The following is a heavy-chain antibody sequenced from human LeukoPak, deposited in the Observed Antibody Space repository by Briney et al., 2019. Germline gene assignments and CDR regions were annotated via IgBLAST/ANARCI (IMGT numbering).Heavy chain of an antibody. CDR2: IIPIFGTA. CDR1: GGTFSSYA. V-gene: IGHV1-69*13. J-gene: IGHJ6*02. Sequence: ASVKVSCKASGGTFSSYAISWVRQAPGQGLEWMGGIIPIFGTANYAQKFQGRATITADESTSTAYMELSSLRSEDTAVYYCARDDVVVPAANYYYGMDVWGQGTTVTVSS. CDR3: ARDDVVVPAANYYYGMDV. D-gene: IGHD2-2*01.